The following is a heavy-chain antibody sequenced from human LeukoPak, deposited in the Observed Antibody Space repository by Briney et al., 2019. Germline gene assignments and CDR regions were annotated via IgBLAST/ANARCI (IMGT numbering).Heavy chain of an antibody. D-gene: IGHD5-24*01. Sequence: GRSLRLSCAASGFTFSSYGVHWVRHAPGKGLEWVAVISYDGSNKYYADSVKGRFTISRDDSKNTLYLQMNSLRGDDTAVYYCAQGIGWLQLAYWGQGTLVTVSS. CDR3: AQGIGWLQLAY. J-gene: IGHJ4*02. CDR1: GFTFSSYG. CDR2: ISYDGSNK. V-gene: IGHV3-30*18.